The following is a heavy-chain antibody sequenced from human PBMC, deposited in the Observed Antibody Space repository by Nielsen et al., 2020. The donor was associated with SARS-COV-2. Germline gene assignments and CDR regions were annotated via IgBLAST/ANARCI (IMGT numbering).Heavy chain of an antibody. CDR2: IYYSGST. CDR3: AKLRSVPALKSSRSYYGMDV. V-gene: IGHV4-31*02. D-gene: IGHD4-17*01. J-gene: IGHJ6*02. Sequence: WIRQPPGKGLEWIGYIYYSGSTYYNPSLKSRVTISVDTSKNQFSLKLSSVTAADTAVYYCAKLRSVPALKSSRSYYGMDVWGRGTTVTVSS.